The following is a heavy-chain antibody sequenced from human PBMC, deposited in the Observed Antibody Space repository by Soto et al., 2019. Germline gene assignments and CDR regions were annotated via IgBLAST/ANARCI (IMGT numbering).Heavy chain of an antibody. V-gene: IGHV1-18*01. CDR1: VYRFTGYG. CDR3: ARDHYYDSSGYPSTNWFDH. CDR2: ISAYNGNT. J-gene: IGHJ5*02. D-gene: IGHD3-22*01. Sequence: XAVKVSCMDSVYRFTGYGISWVRQAPGQGLEWMGWISAYNGNTNYAQKLQGRVTMTTDTPTSTAYMELRSLRSDATAVYYCARDHYYDSSGYPSTNWFDHWGQGTLVTVSS.